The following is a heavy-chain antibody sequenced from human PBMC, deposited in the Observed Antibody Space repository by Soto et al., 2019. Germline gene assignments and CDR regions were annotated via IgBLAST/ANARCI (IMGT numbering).Heavy chain of an antibody. CDR2: ISSNGGST. V-gene: IGHV3-64D*09. CDR1: GFTFSSYA. CDR3: VKARGSGISAFDI. D-gene: IGHD3-10*01. Sequence: GGSLRLSCSASGFTFSSYAMHWVRQATGKGLEYVSAISSNGGSTYYADSVKVRFTISRDNSKNTLYLQMSSLRAEDTSVYFCVKARGSGISAFDIWGQGTMVTVSS. J-gene: IGHJ3*02.